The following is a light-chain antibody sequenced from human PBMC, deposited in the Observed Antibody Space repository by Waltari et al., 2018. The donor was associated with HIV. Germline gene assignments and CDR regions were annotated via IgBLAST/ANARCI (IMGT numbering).Light chain of an antibody. CDR1: QSVLYSTNNKNY. Sequence: DIVMTQSPDSLAVSLGERATINCKSSQSVLYSTNNKNYLAWYQQKPGQPPKLLMYWASTREAGGPDRFSGSGSGTDFALTISSLQAEDVAVYYCQEFYSNHLSFGPGTKVEIK. J-gene: IGKJ3*01. CDR2: WAS. V-gene: IGKV4-1*01. CDR3: QEFYSNHLS.